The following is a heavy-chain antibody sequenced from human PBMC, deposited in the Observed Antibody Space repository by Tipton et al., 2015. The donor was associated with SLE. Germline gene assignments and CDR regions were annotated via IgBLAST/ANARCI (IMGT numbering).Heavy chain of an antibody. CDR1: SFTFSSYW. CDR3: VRLRGHYGDVEGGAFGY. Sequence: SLRLSCTASSFTFSSYWMHWVRQVPGKGLEWIAYISSSGSTIHYADSVKGRFTISRDNAKNSLYVQMNSLRGEDTAVYYCVRLRGHYGDVEGGAFGYWGQGTLVTVSS. V-gene: IGHV3-48*03. D-gene: IGHD4-17*01. CDR2: ISSSGSTI. J-gene: IGHJ4*02.